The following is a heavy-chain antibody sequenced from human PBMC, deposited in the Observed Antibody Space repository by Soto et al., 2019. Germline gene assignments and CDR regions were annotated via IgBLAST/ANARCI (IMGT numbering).Heavy chain of an antibody. V-gene: IGHV4-59*08. D-gene: IGHD3-16*01. Sequence: SSETLSLTCTVSGGSISSYYWSWIRQPPGKGLEWIGYIYYSGSTNYNPSLKSRVTISVDTSKNQFSLRLSSVTAADTAVYYCARGAHYYYSGMDVWGQGTTVTVSS. CDR1: GGSISSYY. CDR3: ARGAHYYYSGMDV. J-gene: IGHJ6*02. CDR2: IYYSGST.